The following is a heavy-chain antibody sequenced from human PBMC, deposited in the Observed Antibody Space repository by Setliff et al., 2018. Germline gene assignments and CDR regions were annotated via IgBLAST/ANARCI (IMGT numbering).Heavy chain of an antibody. CDR2: VYYSGYT. CDR1: GGSVSSTSHY. Sequence: PSETLSLTCNVSGGSVSSTSHYWGWIRQPPGKGMEWIGSVYYSGYTYYNPSLQSRVTISVDMSKNQFSMKLTSVTAADTAVYYCARHLLVQGTYHFDYWGQGSPVTVSS. CDR3: ARHLLVQGTYHFDY. J-gene: IGHJ4*02. D-gene: IGHD3-10*01. V-gene: IGHV4-39*07.